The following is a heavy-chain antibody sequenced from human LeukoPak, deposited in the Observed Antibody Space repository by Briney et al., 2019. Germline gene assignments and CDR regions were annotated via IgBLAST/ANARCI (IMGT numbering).Heavy chain of an antibody. D-gene: IGHD3-16*01. V-gene: IGHV4-39*01. CDR1: GGSISSSSYY. CDR3: ARLSAVDLITFGGLGLPGYVDY. J-gene: IGHJ4*02. CDR2: IYYSGSA. Sequence: SETLSLTCTVSGGSISSSSYYWGWIRQPPGKGLEWIGSIYYSGSAYYNPSLKSRVTISVDTSQNQFSLKLRSVTAADTAVYYCARLSAVDLITFGGLGLPGYVDYWGQGTLVTVSS.